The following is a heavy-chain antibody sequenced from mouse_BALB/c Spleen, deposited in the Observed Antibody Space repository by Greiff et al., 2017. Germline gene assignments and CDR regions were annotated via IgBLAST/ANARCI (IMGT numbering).Heavy chain of an antibody. J-gene: IGHJ3*01. V-gene: IGHV5-12-1*01. CDR2: ISSGGGST. CDR3: TRHQYEGFAY. D-gene: IGHD2-10*02. CDR1: GFAFSSYD. Sequence: EVQLVESGGGLVKPGGSLKLSCAASGFAFSSYDMSWVRQTPEKRLEWVAYISSGGGSTYYPDTVKGRFTISRDNAKNTLYLQMSSLKSEDTAMYYCTRHQYEGFAYWGQGTLVTVSA.